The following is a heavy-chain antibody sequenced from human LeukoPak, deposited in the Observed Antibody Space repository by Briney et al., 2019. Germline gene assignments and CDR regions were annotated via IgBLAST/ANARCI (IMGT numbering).Heavy chain of an antibody. Sequence: SETLSLTCTVSVYSITRGYYWGWIRQPPGKGLEWIGSIHHSGNTYYNPSLKSRVTISVDTSKNQFSLKLSSVTAADTAVYYCARLSSSSWYTGEYFQHWGQGTLVTVSS. V-gene: IGHV4-38-2*02. D-gene: IGHD6-13*01. CDR1: VYSITRGYY. J-gene: IGHJ1*01. CDR2: IHHSGNT. CDR3: ARLSSSSWYTGEYFQH.